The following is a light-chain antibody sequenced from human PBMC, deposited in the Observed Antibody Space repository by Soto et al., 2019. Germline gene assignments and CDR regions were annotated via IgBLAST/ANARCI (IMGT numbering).Light chain of an antibody. CDR3: HQRGSSLALT. Sequence: EIVLTQSPDTLSLSPGERATLACRASQRITSTFLAWYQQKPGQAPRLLVYGASSRATGIPDRFTGSGSGTDFTLTISSPEPEDFAVYYCHQRGSSLALTFGGGTKVEI. V-gene: IGKV3-20*01. CDR1: QRITSTF. J-gene: IGKJ4*01. CDR2: GAS.